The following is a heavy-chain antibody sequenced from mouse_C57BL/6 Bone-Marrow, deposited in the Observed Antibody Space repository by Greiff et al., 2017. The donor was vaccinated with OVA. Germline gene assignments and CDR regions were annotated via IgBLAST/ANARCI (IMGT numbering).Heavy chain of an antibody. CDR3: ARPSYGDNGYYAMDD. V-gene: IGHV1-64*01. Sequence: QVQLQQPGAELVKPGASVKLSCTASGYTFTSYWMHWVKQRPGQGLEWIGMIHPTSGSTNYNEKFKSKATLTVDKSSSTAYMQLSSLTSEDAAVYYCARPSYGDNGYYAMDDWGQGTSVTVSS. D-gene: IGHD2-13*01. CDR1: GYTFTSYW. CDR2: IHPTSGST. J-gene: IGHJ4*01.